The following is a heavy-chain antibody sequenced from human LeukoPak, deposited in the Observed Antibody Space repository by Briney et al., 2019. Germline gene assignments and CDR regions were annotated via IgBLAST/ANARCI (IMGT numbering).Heavy chain of an antibody. D-gene: IGHD3-3*01. CDR2: TYAGGMT. Sequence: GGSLRLSCAASGFTVNTNHMTWVRQAPGKGLEWVSITYAGGMTYYADSVKGRFTISRDNSKNALYLQMNSLRAADTAVYYCARGTSRTSPLSGYYRGYFDYWGQGTLVTVSS. CDR1: GFTVNTNH. CDR3: ARGTSRTSPLSGYYRGYFDY. J-gene: IGHJ4*02. V-gene: IGHV3-66*02.